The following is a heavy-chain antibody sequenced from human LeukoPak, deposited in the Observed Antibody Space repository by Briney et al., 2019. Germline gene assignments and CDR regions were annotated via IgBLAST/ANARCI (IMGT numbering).Heavy chain of an antibody. CDR1: GFTFSSYW. CDR3: ARDPWTLGYFDY. CDR2: INSDGRST. V-gene: IGHV3-74*01. J-gene: IGHJ4*02. D-gene: IGHD1-1*01. Sequence: GGSLRLSCAASGFTFSSYWMHRVRQAPGKGLVWVSHINSDGRSTSYADSVKGRFTISRDNAKNTLYLQMNSLRAEDTAVYYCARDPWTLGYFDYWGQGTLVTVSS.